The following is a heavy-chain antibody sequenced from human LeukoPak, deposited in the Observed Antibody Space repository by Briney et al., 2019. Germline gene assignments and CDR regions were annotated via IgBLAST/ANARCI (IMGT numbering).Heavy chain of an antibody. CDR3: ARAPDWGYCSSTSCYAFDI. V-gene: IGHV4-59*01. Sequence: SETLSLTCTVSGGSISSYYWSWIRQPPGKGLEWIGYIYYSGSTNYNPSLKSRVTISVDTSKNQFSLKLSSVTAADTAVYYCARAPDWGYCSSTSCYAFDIWGQGTMVTVSS. CDR2: IYYSGST. CDR1: GGSISSYY. J-gene: IGHJ3*02. D-gene: IGHD2-2*01.